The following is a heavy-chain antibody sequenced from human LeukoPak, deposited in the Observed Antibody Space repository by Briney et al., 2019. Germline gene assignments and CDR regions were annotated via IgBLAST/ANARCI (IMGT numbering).Heavy chain of an antibody. Sequence: SETLSLTCAVYGGSFSGYYWSWIRQPPGKGLEWIGEINHSGSTNYNPSLKSRVTISVDTSKNQFSLKLSSVTAADTAVYYCARAVSGAFDIWGQGTMVTVSS. V-gene: IGHV4-34*01. J-gene: IGHJ3*02. CDR1: GGSFSGYY. CDR3: ARAVSGAFDI. CDR2: INHSGST.